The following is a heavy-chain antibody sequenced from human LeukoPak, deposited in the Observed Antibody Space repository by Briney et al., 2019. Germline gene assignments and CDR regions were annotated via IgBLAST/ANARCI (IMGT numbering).Heavy chain of an antibody. Sequence: VASVKVSCKASGYTFTNYPIHWVRQAPGQRLEWMGWINTGNGNTKYSPEFQVRVTITRDTSASTAYMELSSLRPEDTAVYYCATWHPTATYYMDVWGKGTTVTVSS. V-gene: IGHV1-3*03. CDR1: GYTFTNYP. CDR3: ATWHPTATYYMDV. J-gene: IGHJ6*03. CDR2: INTGNGNT. D-gene: IGHD5-18*01.